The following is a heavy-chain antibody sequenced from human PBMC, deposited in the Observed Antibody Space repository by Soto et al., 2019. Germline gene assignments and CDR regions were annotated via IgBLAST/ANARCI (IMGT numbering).Heavy chain of an antibody. J-gene: IGHJ5*02. CDR3: ARDWDSSGLFDP. Sequence: PSETLSLTCTVSGGSIRNVYWSWIRQAPGKGLEWIGFIFHSGNAKYNPSLKSRVTISVDTSKNQFSLRLTSVTAADTALYYCARDWDSSGLFDPWGQGALVTVSS. CDR2: IFHSGNA. CDR1: GGSIRNVY. D-gene: IGHD3-10*01. V-gene: IGHV4-59*01.